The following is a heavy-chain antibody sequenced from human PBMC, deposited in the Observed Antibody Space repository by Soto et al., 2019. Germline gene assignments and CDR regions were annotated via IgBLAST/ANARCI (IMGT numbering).Heavy chain of an antibody. J-gene: IGHJ6*02. CDR2: ISYDGSNK. CDR1: GFTFSSYA. V-gene: IGHV3-30-3*01. D-gene: IGHD4-4*01. Sequence: GGSLRLSCAASGFTFSSYAMHWVRQAPGKGLEWVAVISYDGSNKYYADSVKGRFTISRDNSKNTLYLQMNSLRAEDTAVYYCAREYTVTTRIKYSYYGMDVWGQGTTVTVSS. CDR3: AREYTVTTRIKYSYYGMDV.